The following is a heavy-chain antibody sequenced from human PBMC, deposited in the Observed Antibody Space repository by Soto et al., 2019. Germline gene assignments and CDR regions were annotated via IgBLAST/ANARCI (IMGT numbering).Heavy chain of an antibody. CDR3: ARNIDYYYGPGSGNGHGF. Sequence: QVQLVQSGAEVKEPGDSVRVSCEASGYTFTAYYIHWVRQAPGQGLEWLGWINPKFVDKTYAQDFQGRVSMTRDMSISTVYMEWSRLTSDDTAIYYCARNIDYYYGPGSGNGHGFWGQGTTVTVFS. D-gene: IGHD3-10*01. J-gene: IGHJ6*02. CDR2: INPKFVDK. V-gene: IGHV1-2*02. CDR1: GYTFTAYY.